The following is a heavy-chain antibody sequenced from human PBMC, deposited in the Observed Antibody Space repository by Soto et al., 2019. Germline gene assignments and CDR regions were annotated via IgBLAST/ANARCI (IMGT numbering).Heavy chain of an antibody. CDR3: ARNYDFWSGQSCYFDY. CDR1: GFTFSSYA. V-gene: IGHV3-30-3*01. CDR2: ISYDGSNK. J-gene: IGHJ4*02. Sequence: QVQLVESGGGVVQPGRSLRLSCAASGFTFSSYAMHWVRQAPGKGLEWVAVISYDGSNKYYADSVKGRFTISRDNSKNTLYLHMNSLRAEDTAVYYCARNYDFWSGQSCYFDYWGQGTLVTVSS. D-gene: IGHD3-3*01.